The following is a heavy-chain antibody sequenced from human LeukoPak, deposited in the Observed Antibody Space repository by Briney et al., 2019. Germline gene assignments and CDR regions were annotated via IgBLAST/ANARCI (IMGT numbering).Heavy chain of an antibody. CDR1: GGSISSSSYY. D-gene: IGHD3-10*01. J-gene: IGHJ6*03. V-gene: IGHV4-39*07. CDR3: ARALAGISMVRGVTARSSGYMDV. CDR2: IYNSGST. Sequence: SETLSLTCTVSGGSISSSSYYWGWIRQPPGKGLEWIGSIYNSGSTYYNPSLKSRVTISVDTSKSQFSLTLSSVTAADTAVYHCARALAGISMVRGVTARSSGYMDVWGKGTTVTVSS.